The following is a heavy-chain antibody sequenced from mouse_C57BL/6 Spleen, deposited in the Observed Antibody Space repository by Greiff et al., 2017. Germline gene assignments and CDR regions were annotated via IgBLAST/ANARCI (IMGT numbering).Heavy chain of an antibody. Sequence: DVMLVESGGGLVKPGGSLKLSCAASGFTFSSYAMSWVRQTPEKRLEWVATISDGGSYTYYPDNVKGRFTISRDNAKNNLYLQMSHLKSEDTAMYYCAREAYAMDYWGQGTSVTVSS. CDR2: ISDGGSYT. CDR1: GFTFSSYA. J-gene: IGHJ4*01. V-gene: IGHV5-4*01. CDR3: AREAYAMDY.